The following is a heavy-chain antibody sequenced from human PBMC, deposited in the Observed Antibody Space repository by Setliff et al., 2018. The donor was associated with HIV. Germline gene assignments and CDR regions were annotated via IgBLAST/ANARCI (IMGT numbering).Heavy chain of an antibody. CDR1: GFSFSDYW. CDR3: ARGYYDSRGYYYPFDY. V-gene: IGHV3-74*01. CDR2: IQNDGSAT. D-gene: IGHD3-22*01. J-gene: IGHJ4*02. Sequence: GGSLRLSCKVSGFSFSDYWMHWVRRVPGKGLVWVSRIQNDGSATWYADSGKGRFTISRDNAKDSLYLQMNSLRAEDTAVYYCARGYYDSRGYYYPFDYWGQGTLVTVSS.